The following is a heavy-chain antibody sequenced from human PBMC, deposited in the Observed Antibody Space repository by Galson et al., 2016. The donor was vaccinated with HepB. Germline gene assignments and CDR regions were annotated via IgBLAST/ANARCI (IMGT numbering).Heavy chain of an antibody. CDR3: AREDGVHYETSVYHGFLDS. V-gene: IGHV3-30-3*01. CDR2: ISTDGNNA. J-gene: IGHJ4*02. D-gene: IGHD3-16*01. Sequence: SLRLSCAASGFSFSSYSMHWVRQAPGKGLEWVAVISTDGNNAYFADSVKGRFTISRDNSKNTVDLQMNSLGRDDTAVYYCAREDGVHYETSVYHGFLDSWVQGTLVTVSS. CDR1: GFSFSSYS.